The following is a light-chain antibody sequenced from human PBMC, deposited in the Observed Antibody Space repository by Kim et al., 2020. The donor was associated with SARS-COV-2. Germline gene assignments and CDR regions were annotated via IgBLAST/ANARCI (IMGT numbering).Light chain of an antibody. CDR1: SGHSSYA. J-gene: IGLJ3*02. CDR3: QTWGTGIRV. V-gene: IGLV4-69*01. Sequence: ASGKLTCTLSSGHSSYAIAWHQQQQEKGPRYLMKFNSDGSHSKGDGIPDLFSCSSSGAERYLTIPSLQSEDEADYYCQTWGTGIRVFGGGTQLTVL. CDR2: FNSDGSH.